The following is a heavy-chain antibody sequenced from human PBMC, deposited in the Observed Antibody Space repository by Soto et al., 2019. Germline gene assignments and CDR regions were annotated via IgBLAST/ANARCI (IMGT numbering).Heavy chain of an antibody. D-gene: IGHD3-22*01. Sequence: PSETLSLTCTVSGGSISSYYWSWIRQPPGKGLEWIGYIYYSGSTNYNPSLKSRVTISVDTSKNQFSLKLSSVTAADTAVYYCARAHYYDSSGGFDYWGQGTLVTVSS. CDR1: GGSISSYY. J-gene: IGHJ4*02. V-gene: IGHV4-59*01. CDR2: IYYSGST. CDR3: ARAHYYDSSGGFDY.